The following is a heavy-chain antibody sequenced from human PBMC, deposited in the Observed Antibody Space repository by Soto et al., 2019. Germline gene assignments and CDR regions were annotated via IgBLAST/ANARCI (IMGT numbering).Heavy chain of an antibody. CDR2: INPRGGST. J-gene: IGHJ4*02. Sequence: QVQLVQSGAEVKKPGASVKVSCKASGYTFTRYYIHWVRQAPGQGLEWMGIINPRGGSTTYAQKFQGRVTLTSDTSTSTAYMELSRLRSGDTAVYFCARDSIVARYYFDYWGQGTPVTVSS. CDR1: GYTFTRYY. CDR3: ARDSIVARYYFDY. V-gene: IGHV1-46*01. D-gene: IGHD6-6*01.